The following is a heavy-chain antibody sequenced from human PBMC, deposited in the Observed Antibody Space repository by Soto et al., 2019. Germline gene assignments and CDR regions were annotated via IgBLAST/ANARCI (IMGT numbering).Heavy chain of an antibody. CDR3: ARRYYYDSSGYFLDY. Sequence: GGSLRLSCAASGFTFSSYAMTWVRQAPGKGLEWVSVIGAGGRSTYYADSVKGRFTISRHNSKNTLYLQMNSLRAEDTGVYYCARRYYYDSSGYFLDYWGQGTLVTVSS. J-gene: IGHJ4*02. CDR1: GFTFSSYA. D-gene: IGHD3-22*01. V-gene: IGHV3-23*01. CDR2: IGAGGRST.